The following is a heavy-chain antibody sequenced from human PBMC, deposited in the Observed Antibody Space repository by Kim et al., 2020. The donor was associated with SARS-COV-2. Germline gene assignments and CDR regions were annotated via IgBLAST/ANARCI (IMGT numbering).Heavy chain of an antibody. D-gene: IGHD3-22*01. Sequence: SETLSLTCTVSGGSISSNSYYWGWLRQPQGQGLDWIGCIYYSANSNSNPTSQSPVTISIAKSQYHLSLKLITVAAADASVCYCARHPRIVVPFTVSDWG. CDR3: ARHPRIVVPFTVSD. V-gene: IGHV4-39*01. J-gene: IGHJ1*01. CDR2: IYYSANS. CDR1: GGSISSNSYY.